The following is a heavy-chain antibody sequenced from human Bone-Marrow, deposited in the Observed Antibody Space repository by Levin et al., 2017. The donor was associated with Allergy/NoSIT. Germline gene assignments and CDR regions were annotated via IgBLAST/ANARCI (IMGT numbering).Heavy chain of an antibody. D-gene: IGHD5-12*01. J-gene: IGHJ3*01. V-gene: IGHV2-70*11. CDR2: IDWDGEK. Sequence: SGPTLVKPTQTLTLTCTFSGFSLNTSGVCVSWIRQPPGKALEWLARIDWDGEKYYSTSLKTRLAISKDTSKNQVVLTMTNMDPVDTATYYCARIVATFHDGFDLWGQGTVVTVSS. CDR3: ARIVATFHDGFDL. CDR1: GFSLNTSGVC.